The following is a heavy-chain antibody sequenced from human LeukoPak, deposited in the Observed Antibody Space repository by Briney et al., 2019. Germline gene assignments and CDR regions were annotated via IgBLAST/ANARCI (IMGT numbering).Heavy chain of an antibody. D-gene: IGHD2-15*01. V-gene: IGHV1-2*04. J-gene: IGHJ5*02. CDR1: GYTFTGYY. Sequence: GALVKVSCKASGYTFTGYYMHWVRQAPGQGLEWMGWINPNSGGTNYAQKFQGWVTMTRDTSISTAYMELSRLRSDDTAVYYCARGVVYCSGGSCYGNWFDPWGQGTLVTVSS. CDR2: INPNSGGT. CDR3: ARGVVYCSGGSCYGNWFDP.